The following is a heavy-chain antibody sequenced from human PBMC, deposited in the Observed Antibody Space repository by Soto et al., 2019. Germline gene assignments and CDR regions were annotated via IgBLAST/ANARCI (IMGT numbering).Heavy chain of an antibody. CDR2: IDWDDDK. D-gene: IGHD6-13*01. CDR3: ARSRGIAAAGFYCYYGMGV. J-gene: IGHJ6*02. Sequence: VSGPTLVNPTQTLTLNCTFSGFSLSTSVMRVSWIRQPPGKALEWLARIDWDDDKFYSTSLKTRLIISKDTSKNQVVLTMTNMDPVDTATYYCARSRGIAAAGFYCYYGMGVWGQGTTGTVSS. CDR1: GFSLSTSVMR. V-gene: IGHV2-70*04.